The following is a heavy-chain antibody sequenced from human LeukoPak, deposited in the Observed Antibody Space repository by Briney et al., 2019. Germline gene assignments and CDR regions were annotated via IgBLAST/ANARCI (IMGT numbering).Heavy chain of an antibody. V-gene: IGHV1-69*13. CDR2: IIPIFGTA. D-gene: IGHD6-13*01. J-gene: IGHJ6*03. CDR3: AKGGIHRGYYYYYMDV. CDR1: GGTFSSYA. Sequence: ASVKVSCKASGGTFSSYAISWVRQAPGQGLEWMGGIIPIFGTANYAQKFQGRVTITADESTSTAYMELSSLRTEDTALYYCAKGGIHRGYYYYYMDVWGKGTTVTISS.